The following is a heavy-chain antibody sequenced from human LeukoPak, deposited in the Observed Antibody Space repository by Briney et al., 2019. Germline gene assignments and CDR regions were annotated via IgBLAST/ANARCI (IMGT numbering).Heavy chain of an antibody. Sequence: ASVKVSCKASGYTFTGYYMHWVRQAPGQGLEWMGWINPNSGGTNYAQKFQGRVTMTTDTSTSTAYMELRSLRSDDTAVYYCARHYDSSGYPVGFDYWGQGTLVTVSS. CDR2: INPNSGGT. V-gene: IGHV1-2*02. D-gene: IGHD3-22*01. CDR1: GYTFTGYY. J-gene: IGHJ4*02. CDR3: ARHYDSSGYPVGFDY.